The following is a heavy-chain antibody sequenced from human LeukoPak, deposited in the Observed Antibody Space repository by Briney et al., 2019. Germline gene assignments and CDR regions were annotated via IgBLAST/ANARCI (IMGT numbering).Heavy chain of an antibody. V-gene: IGHV4-59*01. CDR1: GGSISSYY. J-gene: IGHJ4*02. Sequence: SETLSLTCTVSGGSISSYYWSWIRQPPGKGLEWIGYIYYSGSTNYNPSLKSRVTISVDTSKNQFSLKLSSVTAADTAVYYCARVRPEQLVRDWGQGTLVTVSS. CDR2: IYYSGST. D-gene: IGHD6-13*01. CDR3: ARVRPEQLVRD.